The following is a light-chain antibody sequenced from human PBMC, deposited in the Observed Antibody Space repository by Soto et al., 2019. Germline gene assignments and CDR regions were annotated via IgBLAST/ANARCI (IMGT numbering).Light chain of an antibody. J-gene: IGLJ2*01. CDR1: NIDGKT. CDR3: QVWDSSDDPVV. V-gene: IGLV3-21*02. Sequence: SYELTQSPSVSVAPGQTASITGGGENIDGKTVHWYQQKSGQAPLLVVYDDAARPSGIPERFSGSISGSTATLTISRVEAGDEADYYCQVWDSSDDPVVFGGGTKLTVL. CDR2: DDA.